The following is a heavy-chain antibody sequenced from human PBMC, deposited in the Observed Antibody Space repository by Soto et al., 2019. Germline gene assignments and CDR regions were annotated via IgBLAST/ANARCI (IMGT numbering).Heavy chain of an antibody. CDR2: FDPEDGET. CDR3: ARDISNRYNTY. CDR1: GDKVTGVY. J-gene: IGHJ4*02. D-gene: IGHD1-1*01. V-gene: IGHV1-24*01. Sequence: SVKALCRVSGDKVTGVYLHCRRQAPGKGLEWMGGFDPEDGETIYAQKFQGRVTMTEDTSTDTAYMELSSLRSEDTAVYYCARDISNRYNTYWGQGTLVTVSS.